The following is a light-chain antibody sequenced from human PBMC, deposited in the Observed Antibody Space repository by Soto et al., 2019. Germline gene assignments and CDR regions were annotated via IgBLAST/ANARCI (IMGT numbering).Light chain of an antibody. CDR1: SSNIGAGYG. J-gene: IGLJ1*01. CDR3: QSYDSSLSGV. Sequence: QSVLTQPPSVSGAPGQRVTISCTGSSSNIGAGYGVHWYQQFPGTAPKLLIYGNSNRPSGVPDRFSGSKSGTSAPLAITGLQAEDEADYYCQSYDSSLSGVFGSGTKVTVL. V-gene: IGLV1-40*01. CDR2: GNS.